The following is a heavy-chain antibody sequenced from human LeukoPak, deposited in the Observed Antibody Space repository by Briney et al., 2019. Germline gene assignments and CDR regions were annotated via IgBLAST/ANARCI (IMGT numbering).Heavy chain of an antibody. CDR1: GYIFINYG. D-gene: IGHD5-24*01. V-gene: IGHV1-18*01. CDR2: ISPYNGNA. J-gene: IGHJ2*01. Sequence: ASVKVSCKASGYIFINYGITWVRQAPGQGLEWMGWISPYNGNADYAQKRQGRVTMTTDTSTTTAYMELRSLRSDDTAVYYCARGWLQPYWYFDLWGRGTLVTVSS. CDR3: ARGWLQPYWYFDL.